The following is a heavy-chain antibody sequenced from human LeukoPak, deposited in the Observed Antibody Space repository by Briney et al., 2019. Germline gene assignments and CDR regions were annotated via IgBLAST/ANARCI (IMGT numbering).Heavy chain of an antibody. J-gene: IGHJ6*02. Sequence: SETLSLTCTVSGGSISSYYWSWIRQPPGKGLEWIGYIHYSGSTYYNPSLKSRVTISVDTSKNQFSLKLSSVTAADTAVYYCARVEYSSSLYYYYYYGMDVWGQGTTVTVSS. CDR2: IHYSGST. V-gene: IGHV4-59*12. D-gene: IGHD6-6*01. CDR1: GGSISSYY. CDR3: ARVEYSSSLYYYYYYGMDV.